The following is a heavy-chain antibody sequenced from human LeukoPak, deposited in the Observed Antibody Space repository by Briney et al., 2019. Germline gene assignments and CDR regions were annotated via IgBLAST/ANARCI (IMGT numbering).Heavy chain of an antibody. CDR2: ISSSSSYI. CDR1: GFTFSSYS. D-gene: IGHD6-19*01. J-gene: IGHJ4*02. CDR3: ASLTSGWHKEETTFDY. Sequence: KTGGSLRLSCAASGFTFSSYSMNWVRQAPGKGLEWVSSISSSSSYIYYADSVKGRFTISRDNAKNSLYLQMNSLRAEDTAVYYCASLTSGWHKEETTFDYWGQGTLVTVSS. V-gene: IGHV3-21*01.